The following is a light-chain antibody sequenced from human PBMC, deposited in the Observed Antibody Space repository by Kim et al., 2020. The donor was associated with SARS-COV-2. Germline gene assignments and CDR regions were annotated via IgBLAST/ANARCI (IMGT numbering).Light chain of an antibody. Sequence: ALGQTVRITCQGDSLRSYYASWYQQKPGQATVLVIYGKNNRPSGIPDRFSGSSSGNTASLTITGAQAEDEADYYCNSRDSSGNLWVFGGGTQLTVL. CDR2: GKN. CDR3: NSRDSSGNLWV. J-gene: IGLJ3*02. CDR1: SLRSYY. V-gene: IGLV3-19*01.